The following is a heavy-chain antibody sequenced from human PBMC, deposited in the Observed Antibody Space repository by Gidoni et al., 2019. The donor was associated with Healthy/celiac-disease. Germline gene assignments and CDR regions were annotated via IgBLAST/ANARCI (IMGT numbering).Heavy chain of an antibody. V-gene: IGHV1-46*03. CDR1: GYTFTSYY. Sequence: QVQLVQSGAEVKKPGASVKVSCKASGYTFTSYYMHWVRQAPGQGLEWMGIINPSGGSTSYAQKFQGRVTMTRDTSTSTVYMELSSLRSEDTAVYYCACLGAAAGTVFDPWGQGTLVTVSS. CDR3: ACLGAAAGTVFDP. CDR2: INPSGGST. J-gene: IGHJ5*02. D-gene: IGHD6-13*01.